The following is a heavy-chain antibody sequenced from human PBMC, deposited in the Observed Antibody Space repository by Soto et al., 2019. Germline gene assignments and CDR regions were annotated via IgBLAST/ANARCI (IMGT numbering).Heavy chain of an antibody. J-gene: IGHJ4*02. V-gene: IGHV3-23*01. Sequence: GGSLRLSCAASGFTFSNYAMSWVRQAPGKGLEWISAISGSGGSTYYADSVKGRFTISRDNSKNTLYLQMNSLRAEDTAVYYCAKTPGGTSIDYWGQGTLVTVSS. CDR2: ISGSGGST. CDR1: GFTFSNYA. CDR3: AKTPGGTSIDY. D-gene: IGHD2-2*01.